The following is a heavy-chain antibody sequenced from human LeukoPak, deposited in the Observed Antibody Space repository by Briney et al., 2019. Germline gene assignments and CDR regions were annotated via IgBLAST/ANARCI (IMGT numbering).Heavy chain of an antibody. J-gene: IGHJ5*02. D-gene: IGHD2-2*02. CDR3: ATGGALRVVVPAAIRAFGWFDP. CDR1: GYTLTELS. Sequence: ASVKVSCKVSGYTLTELSTHWVRQAPGKGLEWMGGFDPEDGETIYAQKFQGRVTMTEDTSTDTAYMELSSLRSEDTAVYYCATGGALRVVVPAAIRAFGWFDPWGQGTLVTVSS. V-gene: IGHV1-24*01. CDR2: FDPEDGET.